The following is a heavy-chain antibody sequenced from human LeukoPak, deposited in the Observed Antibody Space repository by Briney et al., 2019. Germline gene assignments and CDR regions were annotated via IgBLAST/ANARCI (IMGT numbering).Heavy chain of an antibody. CDR3: ATMTMVTAFDI. Sequence: GGSLRLSCAAFGITLRSYGMHWVRQAPGKGLEWVALIWYDGSKTYYTDSVKGRFTISRDNSKNTLFLQVNSLRAEDTAVYYCATMTMVTAFDIWGQGTVVTVSP. V-gene: IGHV3-33*01. CDR1: GITLRSYG. CDR2: IWYDGSKT. D-gene: IGHD5-18*01. J-gene: IGHJ3*02.